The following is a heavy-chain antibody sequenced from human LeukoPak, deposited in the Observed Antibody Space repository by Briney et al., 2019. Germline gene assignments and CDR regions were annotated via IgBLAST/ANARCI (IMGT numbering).Heavy chain of an antibody. V-gene: IGHV4-59*01. D-gene: IGHD1-1*01. CDR3: TRVGPSLHWNPDY. Sequence: SETLSLTCTVSGGSMSSYYWMWIRQPPGKGLEWIGSISYNGKTNHNPSLKSRVTISVDTSKNQFFLKLSSVTAADTAVYYCTRVGPSLHWNPDYWGQGTLVTVSS. CDR2: ISYNGKT. CDR1: GGSMSSYY. J-gene: IGHJ4*02.